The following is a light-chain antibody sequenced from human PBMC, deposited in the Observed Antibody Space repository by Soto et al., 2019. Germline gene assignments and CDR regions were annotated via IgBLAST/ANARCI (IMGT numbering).Light chain of an antibody. CDR2: EVS. V-gene: IGLV2-8*01. J-gene: IGLJ1*01. Sequence: QSVLTQPPSASGSPGQSVTISCTGTSSDVGGYYYVSWYQQHPGKAPKLMIYEVSKRPSGVPDRFSGSKSGNTASPTVSGLQAEDEADYYCSSYAGTNTPYVFGTGTKLTVL. CDR3: SSYAGTNTPYV. CDR1: SSDVGGYYY.